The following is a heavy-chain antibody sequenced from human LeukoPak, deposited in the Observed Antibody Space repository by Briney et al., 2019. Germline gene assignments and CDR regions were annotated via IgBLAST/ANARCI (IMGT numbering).Heavy chain of an antibody. V-gene: IGHV4-39*01. CDR3: ARRPTLIAVAGSFDY. CDR2: IYYSGST. J-gene: IGHJ4*02. D-gene: IGHD6-19*01. Sequence: NSSETLSLTCTVSGGSISSSSYYWGWIRQPPGKGLEWIGSIYYSGSTYYNPSLKSRVTISVDTSKNQFSLKLSSVTAADTAVYYCARRPTLIAVAGSFDYWGQGTLVTVSS. CDR1: GGSISSSSYY.